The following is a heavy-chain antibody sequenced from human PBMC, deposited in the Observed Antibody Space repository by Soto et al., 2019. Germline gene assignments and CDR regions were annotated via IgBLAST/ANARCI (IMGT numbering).Heavy chain of an antibody. CDR1: RFTFSSYA. J-gene: IGHJ6*03. CDR2: ISGNGGST. D-gene: IGHD3-3*01. V-gene: IGHV3-23*01. Sequence: PGGSLRLSCAPSRFTFSSYAMSSVPQAPENGLEWVPAISGNGGSTYYADSVKGRFTISRDTSKNTLYLQMNSLRAEDTAVYYCAKDLFGGSFGVVIVSVYYYYMDVWGKGTTVTVSS. CDR3: AKDLFGGSFGVVIVSVYYYYMDV.